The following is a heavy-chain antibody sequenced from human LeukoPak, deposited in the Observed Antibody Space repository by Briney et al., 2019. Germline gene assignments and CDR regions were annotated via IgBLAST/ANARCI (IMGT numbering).Heavy chain of an antibody. D-gene: IGHD6-19*01. CDR1: GFSFSSYA. V-gene: IGHV3-23*01. J-gene: IGHJ4*02. CDR3: AKRSGYATGWFIDF. CDR2: ISGSGDNT. Sequence: PGGSLKLFCAASGFSFSSYAMSRVRQAPGKGLELLSSISGSGDNTYYAESAKGRFTISRDNSKNTLFLQMNSLRAEDTAVFYCAKRSGYATGWFIDFWGQGTLVTVSS.